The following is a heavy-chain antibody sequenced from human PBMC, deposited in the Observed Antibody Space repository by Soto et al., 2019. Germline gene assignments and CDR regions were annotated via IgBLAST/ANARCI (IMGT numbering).Heavy chain of an antibody. Sequence: QVQLQESGPGLVKPSGTLSLTCAVSGGPISSSNWWSWVRQPPGKGLEWIGEIYHSGSTNYNQSLTSRVTTSVDKSKNQFSLKLSAVPAADTAVSYCARAAMGGSSWPFDYWGQGTLVTVSS. CDR2: IYHSGST. J-gene: IGHJ4*02. V-gene: IGHV4-4*02. CDR1: GGPISSSNW. D-gene: IGHD6-13*01. CDR3: ARAAMGGSSWPFDY.